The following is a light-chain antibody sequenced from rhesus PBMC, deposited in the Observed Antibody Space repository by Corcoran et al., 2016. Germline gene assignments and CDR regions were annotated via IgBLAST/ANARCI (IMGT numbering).Light chain of an antibody. Sequence: DIQMTQSPSSLSASVGDRVTITCRASQGVSTYLNWYQQKPGKTPKRLIYAASTLETGVPSRLSGRVSGREFTLTISSLQPEDFATYYCLQDVKYPWTFGQGTKVEVK. V-gene: IGKV1-43*02. CDR2: AAS. J-gene: IGKJ1*01. CDR1: QGVSTY. CDR3: LQDVKYPWT.